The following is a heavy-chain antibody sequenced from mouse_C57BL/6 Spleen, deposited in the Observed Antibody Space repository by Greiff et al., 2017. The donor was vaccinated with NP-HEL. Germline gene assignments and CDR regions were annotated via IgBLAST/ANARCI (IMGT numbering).Heavy chain of an antibody. V-gene: IGHV1-26*01. CDR1: GYTFTDYY. Sequence: EVQLQQSGPELVKPGASVKISCKASGYTFTDYYMNWVKQSHGKSLEWIGDINPNNGGTSYNQKFKGKATLTVDKSSSTAYMELRSLTSEDSAVYYCARRGYDGVYAMDYWGQGTSVTVSS. CDR2: INPNNGGT. J-gene: IGHJ4*01. CDR3: ARRGYDGVYAMDY. D-gene: IGHD2-2*01.